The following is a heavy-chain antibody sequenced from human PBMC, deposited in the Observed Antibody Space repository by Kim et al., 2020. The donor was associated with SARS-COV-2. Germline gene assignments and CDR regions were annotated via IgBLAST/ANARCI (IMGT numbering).Heavy chain of an antibody. CDR2: ISYDGSKK. CDR3: ARDPWSRLVGITYSDYGMDN. CDR1: GFTFSSCA. D-gene: IGHD2-21*01. Sequence: GGSLRLSCAASGFTFSSCAMHWVRQAPGKGLEWVAVISYDGSKKNYADSVKGRFTISRDNSKNTLYLQMNSLRAEDTALYYCARDPWSRLVGITYSDYGMDNWGKGNTVTVSS. J-gene: IGHJ6*04. V-gene: IGHV3-30-3*01.